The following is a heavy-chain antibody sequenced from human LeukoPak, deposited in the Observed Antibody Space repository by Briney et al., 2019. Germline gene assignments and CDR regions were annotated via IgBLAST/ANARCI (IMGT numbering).Heavy chain of an antibody. CDR1: GGSISSYY. D-gene: IGHD3-3*01. Sequence: SETLSLTCTVSGGSISSYYWSWIRQPPEKGLEWIGYIYYSGSTNYNPSLKSRVTISVDTSKNQFSLKLSSVTAADTAVYYCARDQRNSSRVALDAFDIWGQGTMVTVSS. CDR2: IYYSGST. CDR3: ARDQRNSSRVALDAFDI. V-gene: IGHV4-59*01. J-gene: IGHJ3*02.